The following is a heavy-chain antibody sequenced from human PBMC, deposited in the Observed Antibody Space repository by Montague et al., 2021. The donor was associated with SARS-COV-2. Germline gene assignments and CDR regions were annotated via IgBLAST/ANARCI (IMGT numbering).Heavy chain of an antibody. V-gene: IGHV3-23*03. CDR2: IHSGASYA. J-gene: IGHJ4*02. CDR3: AKGVGQKSSAVDY. Sequence: SLRLSCAASGFTFSSHDMTWVRQAPGKGLEWVSIIHSGASYASCAGSVKGRFTISRDNSKNTLYLQMNSLRAEDTAVYYCAKGVGQKSSAVDYWGQGTQVTVSS. CDR1: GFTFSSHD. D-gene: IGHD1-26*01.